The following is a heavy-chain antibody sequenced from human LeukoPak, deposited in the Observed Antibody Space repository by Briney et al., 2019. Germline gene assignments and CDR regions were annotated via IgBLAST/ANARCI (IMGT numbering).Heavy chain of an antibody. D-gene: IGHD5-12*01. J-gene: IGHJ4*02. Sequence: SETLSLTCAVYGGSFSDYSWSWIRQPPGKGLEWIGEIDHSGSTNHNPSLKSRVTISVDTSKKQFSLKLSSVTAADTAVYYCATRLPTDYWGQGTLVTVSS. CDR2: IDHSGST. CDR3: ATRLPTDY. V-gene: IGHV4-34*01. CDR1: GGSFSDYS.